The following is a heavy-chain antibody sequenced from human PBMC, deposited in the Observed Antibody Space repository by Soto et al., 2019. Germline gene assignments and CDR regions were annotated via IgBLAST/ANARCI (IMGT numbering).Heavy chain of an antibody. D-gene: IGHD3-16*01. CDR1: GFTFSNYG. V-gene: IGHV3-33*01. CDR3: ARDSGGTDFVAFDH. J-gene: IGHJ4*02. CDR2: IWHDGGNR. Sequence: QVQLVESGGGVVQPGRSLRLSCAASGFTFSNYGMHWVRQAPGKGREWVAVIWHDGGNRYYVNSVKGRFTASRDNSNNTLYLHMNSLRAEDTAVYYCARDSGGTDFVAFDHWGQGTLVTVSS.